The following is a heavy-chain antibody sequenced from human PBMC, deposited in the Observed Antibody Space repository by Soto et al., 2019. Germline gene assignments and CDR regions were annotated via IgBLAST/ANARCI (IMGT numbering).Heavy chain of an antibody. CDR2: INVGNGNT. J-gene: IGHJ6*02. CDR3: ARAGTVFGLLGNYYGMDV. V-gene: IGHV1-3*05. Sequence: QVQVVQSGAEEKKPGASVKVSCKASGYIFNGYAMHWVRQAPGQRLEWMAWINVGNGNTRYSQKFQGRVTISRDTSANTVHMELSSLRSEDTAVYYCARAGTVFGLLGNYYGMDVWGQGTTVTVSS. D-gene: IGHD3-3*01. CDR1: GYIFNGYA.